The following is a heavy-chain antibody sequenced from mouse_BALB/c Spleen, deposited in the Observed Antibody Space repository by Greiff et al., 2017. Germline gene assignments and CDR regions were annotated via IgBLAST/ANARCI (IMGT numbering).Heavy chain of an antibody. Sequence: VQLVESGPGLVAPSQSLSITCTVSGFSLTSYDISWIRQPPGKGLEWLGVIWTGGGTNYNSAFMSRLSISKDNSKSQVFLKMNSLQTDDTAIYYCVRGMITPYFDYWGQGTTLTVSS. CDR1: GFSLTSYD. V-gene: IGHV2-9-2*01. CDR2: IWTGGGT. D-gene: IGHD2-4*01. CDR3: VRGMITPYFDY. J-gene: IGHJ2*01.